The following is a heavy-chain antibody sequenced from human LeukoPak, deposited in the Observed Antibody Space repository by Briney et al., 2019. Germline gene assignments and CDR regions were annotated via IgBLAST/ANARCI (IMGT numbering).Heavy chain of an antibody. CDR1: GASITSNNYY. Sequence: SETLSLTCTVSGASITSNNYYWGWLRQPPGKGLEWIGSIYYSGSTYYNPSLKSRVTISVDTSKNQFSLKLSSVTAADTAVYYCARHNYDFWSGKGGWFDPWGQGTLVTVSS. CDR2: IYYSGST. J-gene: IGHJ5*02. CDR3: ARHNYDFWSGKGGWFDP. V-gene: IGHV4-39*01. D-gene: IGHD3-3*01.